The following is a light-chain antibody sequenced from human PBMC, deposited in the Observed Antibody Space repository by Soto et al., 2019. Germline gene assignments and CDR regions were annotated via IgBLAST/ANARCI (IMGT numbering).Light chain of an antibody. Sequence: QPVLTQPPSASATPGQTVTISCSGSISNIGSNYVYWYQHLPGTAPKLLISRNNQRPSGVPDRFSGSKSGTSASLAIRGFGSEDGVDYSCAAWDYSLGGMVLGGGPK. J-gene: IGLJ2*01. CDR2: RNN. CDR3: AAWDYSLGGMV. V-gene: IGLV1-47*01. CDR1: ISNIGSNY.